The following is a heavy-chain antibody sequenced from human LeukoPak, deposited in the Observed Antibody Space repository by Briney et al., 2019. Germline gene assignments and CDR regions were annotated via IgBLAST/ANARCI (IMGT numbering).Heavy chain of an antibody. Sequence: PGGSLRLSCAASGFTFSGSAMHWVRQASGKGREWVGRIRSKANSYATAYAASVKGRFTISRDDSKNTAYLQMNSLKTEDTALYYGTRVLRVGSGWYMDYYMDVWGKGTTVTVSS. CDR3: TRVLRVGSGWYMDYYMDV. J-gene: IGHJ6*03. CDR1: GFTFSGSA. D-gene: IGHD6-19*01. V-gene: IGHV3-73*01. CDR2: IRSKANSYAT.